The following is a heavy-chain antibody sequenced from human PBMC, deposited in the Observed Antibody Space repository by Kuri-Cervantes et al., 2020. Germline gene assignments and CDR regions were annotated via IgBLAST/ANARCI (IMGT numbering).Heavy chain of an antibody. J-gene: IGHJ6*03. V-gene: IGHV3-9*01. CDR3: ARDEGCTNGVCYSHYYYMDV. D-gene: IGHD2-8*01. Sequence: SLKISRAASGFTFDDYAMHWVRQAPGKGLEWVSGISWNSGSIGYADSVKGRFTISRDNAKNSLYLQMNSLRAEDTAVYYCARDEGCTNGVCYSHYYYMDVWGKGTTVTVSS. CDR2: ISWNSGSI. CDR1: GFTFDDYA.